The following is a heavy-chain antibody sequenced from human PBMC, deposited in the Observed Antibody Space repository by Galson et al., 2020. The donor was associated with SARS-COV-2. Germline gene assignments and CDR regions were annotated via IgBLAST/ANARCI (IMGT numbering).Heavy chain of an antibody. CDR2: ISGSGGST. V-gene: IGHV3-23*01. D-gene: IGHD2-2*01. J-gene: IGHJ6*03. Sequence: AASGFTFSSYAMSWVRQAPGKGLEWVSAISGSGGSTYYADSVKGRFTISRDNSKNTLYLQMNSLRAEDTAVYYCAKLTGCGTSCSSYYYYYMDVWGKGTTVTVSS. CDR3: AKLTGCGTSCSSYYYYYMDV. CDR1: GFTFSSYA.